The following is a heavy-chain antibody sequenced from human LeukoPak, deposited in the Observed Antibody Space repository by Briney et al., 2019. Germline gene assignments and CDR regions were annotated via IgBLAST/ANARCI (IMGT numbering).Heavy chain of an antibody. V-gene: IGHV4-4*02. Sequence: SGTLSLTCYVSGGSISSCYWWSWVRPLPGKGLEWIGEIHHSGSTNYNPSLKSRVTISVDKSRNQFSVMLTPVSAADTAVYYCARNAYYSADYWGQGTLVTVSS. J-gene: IGHJ4*02. CDR3: ARNAYYSADY. D-gene: IGHD2/OR15-2a*01. CDR1: GGSISSCYW. CDR2: IHHSGST.